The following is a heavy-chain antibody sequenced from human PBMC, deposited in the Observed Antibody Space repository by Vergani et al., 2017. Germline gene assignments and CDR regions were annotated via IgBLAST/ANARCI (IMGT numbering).Heavy chain of an antibody. CDR3: AILEGYSYVWTVDY. Sequence: QVQLVQSGAEVKKPGASVKVSCKASGYTFTGYYMHWVRQAPGQGLEWMGWINLNSGGTNYAQKFQGRVTMTRDTSISTAYMELSRLGSDDTAVYYCAILEGYSYVWTVDYWGQGNLGTVSS. V-gene: IGHV1-2*02. CDR1: GYTFTGYY. CDR2: INLNSGGT. D-gene: IGHD5-18*01. J-gene: IGHJ4*02.